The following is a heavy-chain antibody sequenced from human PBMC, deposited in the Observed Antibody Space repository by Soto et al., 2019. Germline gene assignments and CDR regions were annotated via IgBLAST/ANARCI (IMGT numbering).Heavy chain of an antibody. CDR3: AGGRRCSGGSGYSIDY. J-gene: IGHJ4*02. CDR1: GYTFTSYD. Sequence: ASVKVSCKASGYTFTSYDINWVRQATGQGLEWMGWMNPNSGNTGHAQKFQGRVTMNRNTSISKAYMDRSSLRSEDTAGYYCAGGRRCSGGSGYSIDYWGQGTLVTVSS. CDR2: MNPNSGNT. V-gene: IGHV1-8*01. D-gene: IGHD2-15*01.